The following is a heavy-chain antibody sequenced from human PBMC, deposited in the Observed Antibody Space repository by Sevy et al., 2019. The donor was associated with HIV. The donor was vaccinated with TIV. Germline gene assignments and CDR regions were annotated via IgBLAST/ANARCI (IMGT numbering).Heavy chain of an antibody. CDR1: GFTFSSYW. J-gene: IGHJ6*02. D-gene: IGHD1-26*01. V-gene: IGHV3-7*03. Sequence: GGSLRLSCAASGFTFSSYWMSWVRQAPGKGLEWVANIKQDGSEKYYVDSVKGRFTISRDNAKNSLYLQMNSLRAEDTAVYYWASMSYSGSYWPVGDYYYGMDVWGQGTTVTVSS. CDR3: ASMSYSGSYWPVGDYYYGMDV. CDR2: IKQDGSEK.